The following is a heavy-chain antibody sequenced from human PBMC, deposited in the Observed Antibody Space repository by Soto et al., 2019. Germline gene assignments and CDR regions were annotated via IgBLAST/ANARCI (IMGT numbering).Heavy chain of an antibody. Sequence: QVQLVDSGGGVVQPGRSLRLSCAASGIIFSDYSMHWVRQAPGEGLEWVAVVSYDGTNKYYRDSVKGRFTISRDNSKNTLYLQMDSLRREDTAVYYCAGMYYNDTTGYQRDDWGQGTLVTVSS. J-gene: IGHJ4*02. CDR2: VSYDGTNK. D-gene: IGHD3-22*01. CDR3: AGMYYNDTTGYQRDD. V-gene: IGHV3-30*03. CDR1: GIIFSDYS.